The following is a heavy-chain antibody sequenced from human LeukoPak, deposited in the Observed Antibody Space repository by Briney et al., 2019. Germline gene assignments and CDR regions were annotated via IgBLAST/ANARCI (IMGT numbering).Heavy chain of an antibody. D-gene: IGHD2-21*01. CDR1: GYTFTSYY. V-gene: IGHV1-46*01. Sequence: ASVKVSCKASGYTFTSYYMHWVRQAPGQGLEWMGIINPSGGSTSYAQKFQGRVTMTRDTSTSTAYMELSSLRSEDTAVYYCAGTASYCGGDCYGGLDYWGQGTLVTVSS. CDR3: AGTASYCGGDCYGGLDY. CDR2: INPSGGST. J-gene: IGHJ4*02.